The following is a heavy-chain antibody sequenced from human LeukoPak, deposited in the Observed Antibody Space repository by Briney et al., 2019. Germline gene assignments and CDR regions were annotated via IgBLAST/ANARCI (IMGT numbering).Heavy chain of an antibody. CDR2: VSGYNGNT. CDR1: GYTFTSHG. V-gene: IGHV1-18*01. J-gene: IGHJ4*02. Sequence: ASVKVSCKTSGYTFTSHGINRLRQAPGQGLEWMGWVSGYNGNTDYAQKFQGRVTMTTDRSTNTVYMELRSLRSDDTAVYYCARDRPVMITFGGVIIAAYWGQGTLVSVSS. D-gene: IGHD3-16*02. CDR3: ARDRPVMITFGGVIIAAY.